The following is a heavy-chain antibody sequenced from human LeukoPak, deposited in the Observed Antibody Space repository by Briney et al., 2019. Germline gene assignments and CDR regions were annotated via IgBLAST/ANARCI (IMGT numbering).Heavy chain of an antibody. D-gene: IGHD4-11*01. Sequence: PGGSLRLSCAASGFTFSSYSMNWVRQAPGRGLEWVSSISSSSSYIYYADSLKGRFTISRDNAKNSLYLQMNSLRAEDTAVYYCARETTVKHLDYWGQGTLVTVSS. CDR1: GFTFSSYS. CDR2: ISSSSSYI. V-gene: IGHV3-21*01. CDR3: ARETTVKHLDY. J-gene: IGHJ4*02.